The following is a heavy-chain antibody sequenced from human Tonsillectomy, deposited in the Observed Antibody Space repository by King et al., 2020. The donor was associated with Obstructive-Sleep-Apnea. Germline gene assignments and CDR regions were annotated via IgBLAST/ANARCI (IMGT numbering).Heavy chain of an antibody. V-gene: IGHV3-23*04. Sequence: EVQLVESGGGLVQPGGSLRLSCAASGFTFSSYAMSWVRQAPGKGLEWVSAISSSGGSTYYADSVKGRFTISRDNSKITLYLQMNRLRAEDTAVYYCAKDRMVRGYTWFDPWGQGTLVTVSS. CDR2: ISSSGGST. D-gene: IGHD3-10*01. CDR1: GFTFSSYA. J-gene: IGHJ5*02. CDR3: AKDRMVRGYTWFDP.